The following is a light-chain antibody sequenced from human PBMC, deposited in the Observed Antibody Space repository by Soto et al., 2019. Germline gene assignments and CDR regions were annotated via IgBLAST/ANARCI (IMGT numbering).Light chain of an antibody. CDR3: SSYTSISTYV. CDR2: EVS. Sequence: QSVLTQPASVSGSPGQSITISCTGTSSDVGGYNYVSWYQQHPGKAPKLMIYEVSNRPSGVSNRFSGSKSGNTASLTISGLQAEDEADYYCSSYTSISTYVFGPGTKVTVL. CDR1: SSDVGGYNY. J-gene: IGLJ1*01. V-gene: IGLV2-14*01.